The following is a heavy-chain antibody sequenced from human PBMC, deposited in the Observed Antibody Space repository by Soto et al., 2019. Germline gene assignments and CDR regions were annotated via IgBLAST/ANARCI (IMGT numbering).Heavy chain of an antibody. V-gene: IGHV4-34*01. CDR3: ARVGSGSSRPTNDYYYYGMDV. J-gene: IGHJ6*02. Sequence: PSETLSLTCAVYGGSFSGYYWSWIRQPPGKGLEWIGEINHSGSTNYNPSLKSRVTISVDTSKNQFSLKLSSVTAADTAVYYCARVGSGSSRPTNDYYYYGMDVWGQGTTVTVSS. CDR1: GGSFSGYY. CDR2: INHSGST. D-gene: IGHD3-10*01.